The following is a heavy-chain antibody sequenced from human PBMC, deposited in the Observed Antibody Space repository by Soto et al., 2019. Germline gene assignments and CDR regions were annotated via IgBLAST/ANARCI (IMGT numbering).Heavy chain of an antibody. CDR3: ALVVRGVTTGAHYFDY. CDR1: GYKFTNYW. Sequence: EVQLEQSGAELKKPGESLKISCKGSGYKFTNYWIGRVRQMPGKGLEWMGLIYPGDSDTRYSPSFQGQVTISADKSISAAYLRWGGVRASATAMYYCALVVRGVTTGAHYFDYWGQGPLVTVSS. D-gene: IGHD3-10*01. J-gene: IGHJ4*02. CDR2: IYPGDSDT. V-gene: IGHV5-51*03.